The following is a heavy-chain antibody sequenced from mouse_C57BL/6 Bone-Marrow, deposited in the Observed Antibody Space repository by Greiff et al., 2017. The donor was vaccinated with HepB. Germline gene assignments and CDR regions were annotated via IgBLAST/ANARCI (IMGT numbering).Heavy chain of an antibody. CDR1: GYSFTSYY. Sequence: QVQLQQSGPELVKPGASVKISCKASGYSFTSYYIHWVKQRPGQGLEWIGWIYPGSGNTKYNEKFKGKATLTADTSSSTAYMQLSSLTSEDSAVYYCARRPFVYYGSREGYYFDYWGQGTTLTVSS. J-gene: IGHJ2*01. CDR3: ARRPFVYYGSREGYYFDY. V-gene: IGHV1-66*01. D-gene: IGHD1-1*01. CDR2: IYPGSGNT.